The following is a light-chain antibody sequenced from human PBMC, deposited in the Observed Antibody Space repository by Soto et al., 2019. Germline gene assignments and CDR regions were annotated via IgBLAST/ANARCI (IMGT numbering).Light chain of an antibody. J-gene: IGKJ4*02. V-gene: IGKV3-11*01. CDR3: QQRSDWLT. CDR1: QSVRTY. Sequence: EIVLTQSPATLSLSPGERATLSCRASQSVRTYLAWYQQKPGQAPRLLIYDASNRATGIPARFSGSGSGTDFTLTISSLEPEDVAVYYCQQRSDWLTFGGGTKVEI. CDR2: DAS.